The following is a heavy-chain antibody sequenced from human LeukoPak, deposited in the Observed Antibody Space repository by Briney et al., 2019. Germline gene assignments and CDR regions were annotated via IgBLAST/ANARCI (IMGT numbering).Heavy chain of an antibody. D-gene: IGHD3-16*01. V-gene: IGHV3-21*01. J-gene: IGHJ6*02. CDR1: GFTFSSYS. Sequence: GGSLRLSCAASGFTFSSYSMNWVRQAPGKGLEWVSSISSSSSYIYYADSVKGRFTISRDNAKNSLYLQMNSLRAEDTAVYYCARDPFSYYYGMDVWDQGTTVTVSS. CDR3: ARDPFSYYYGMDV. CDR2: ISSSSSYI.